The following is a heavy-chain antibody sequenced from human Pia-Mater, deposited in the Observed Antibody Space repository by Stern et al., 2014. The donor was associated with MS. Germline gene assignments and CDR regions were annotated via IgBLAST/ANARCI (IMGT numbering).Heavy chain of an antibody. Sequence: EVQLVESGAELIRPGESLKISCKGSGFKFSIYWIAWVRQMPGKGLEWMGIIYPGDPETRYRPSFQGQVTMSADKSTSTAYLQWSSLNASDTAMYFCARQTTAWASDVWGQGTLVTVSS. V-gene: IGHV5-51*01. CDR2: IYPGDPET. J-gene: IGHJ4*02. CDR3: ARQTTAWASDV. D-gene: IGHD1-14*01. CDR1: GFKFSIYW.